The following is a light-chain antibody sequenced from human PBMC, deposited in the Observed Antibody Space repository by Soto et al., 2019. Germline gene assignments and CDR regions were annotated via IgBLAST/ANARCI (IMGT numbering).Light chain of an antibody. CDR1: QSVSSW. J-gene: IGKJ1*01. V-gene: IGKV1-5*03. Sequence: DIQMTQSPSTLSASVGDRVTITCRASQSVSSWLAWFQQKPGKAPKLLIYKASNLQSGVPSRFSGGGSGTEFTLTISSLQPDDFATYYCQQYKTYWTFGPGTKVDIK. CDR2: KAS. CDR3: QQYKTYWT.